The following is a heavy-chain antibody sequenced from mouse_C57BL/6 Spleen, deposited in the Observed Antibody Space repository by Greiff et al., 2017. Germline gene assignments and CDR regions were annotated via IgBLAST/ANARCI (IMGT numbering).Heavy chain of an antibody. D-gene: IGHD1-1*01. CDR3: TRWGYYGSSYGYYAMDY. V-gene: IGHV1-59*01. CDR2: IDPSDSYT. CDR1: GYTFTSYW. J-gene: IGHJ4*01. Sequence: QVQLKQPGAELVRPGTSVKLSCKASGYTFTSYWMHWVKQRPGQGLEWIGVIDPSDSYTNYNQKFKGKATLTVDTSSSTAYMQLSSLTAEDSAVYYCTRWGYYGSSYGYYAMDYWGQGTSVTVSS.